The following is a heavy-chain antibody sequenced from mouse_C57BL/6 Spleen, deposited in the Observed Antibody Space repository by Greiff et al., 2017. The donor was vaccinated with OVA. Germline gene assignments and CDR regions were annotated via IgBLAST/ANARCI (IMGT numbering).Heavy chain of an antibody. D-gene: IGHD1-1*01. CDR2: IYPGSGST. CDR1: GYTFTSYW. J-gene: IGHJ1*03. V-gene: IGHV1-55*01. Sequence: QVQLQQPGAELVKPGASVKMSCKASGYTFTSYWITWVKQRPGQGLEWIGDIYPGSGSTNYNEKFKSKATLTVDTSSSTAYMQLSSLTSEDSAVYYCARSRAYYYGSSYFDVWGTGTTVTVSS. CDR3: ARSRAYYYGSSYFDV.